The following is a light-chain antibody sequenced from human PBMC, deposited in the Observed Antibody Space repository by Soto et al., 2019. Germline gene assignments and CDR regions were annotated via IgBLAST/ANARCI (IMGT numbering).Light chain of an antibody. CDR1: SSDVGDYNY. V-gene: IGLV2-14*03. J-gene: IGLJ2*01. CDR2: DVS. CDR3: ASRRV. Sequence: QSALTQPASVSGSPGQSITISCTGASSDVGDYNYVSWYQQHPGKAPKLIIFDVSNRPSGISSRFSASKSANAASLTISGLQAEDEGDYYCASRRVFGGGTKLTVL.